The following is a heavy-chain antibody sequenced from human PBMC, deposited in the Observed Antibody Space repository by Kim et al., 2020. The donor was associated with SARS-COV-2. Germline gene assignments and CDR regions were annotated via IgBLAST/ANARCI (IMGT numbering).Heavy chain of an antibody. V-gene: IGHV3-49*04. J-gene: IGHJ4*02. CDR1: GFTFGDYA. CDR3: TRFHKYYYDSSGYFDY. CDR2: IRSKAYGGTT. D-gene: IGHD3-22*01. Sequence: GGSLRLSCTASGFTFGDYAMSWVRQAPGKGLEWVGFIRSKAYGGTTEYAASVKGRFTISRDDSKSIAYLQMNSLKTEDTAVYYCTRFHKYYYDSSGYFDYWGQGTLVTVSS.